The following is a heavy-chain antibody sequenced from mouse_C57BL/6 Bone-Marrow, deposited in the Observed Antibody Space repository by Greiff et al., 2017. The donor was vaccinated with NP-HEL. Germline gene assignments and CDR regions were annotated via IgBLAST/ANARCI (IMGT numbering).Heavy chain of an antibody. J-gene: IGHJ2*01. CDR1: GFNIKDDY. CDR3: TTAPYYYGSSSYYFDY. CDR2: IDPENGDT. Sequence: EVKLVESGAELVRPGASVKLSCTASGFNIKDDYMHWVKQRPEQGLEWIGWIDPENGDTEYASKFQGKATITADTSSNTAYLQLSSLTSEDTAVYYCTTAPYYYGSSSYYFDYWGQGTTLTVSS. V-gene: IGHV14-4*01. D-gene: IGHD1-1*01.